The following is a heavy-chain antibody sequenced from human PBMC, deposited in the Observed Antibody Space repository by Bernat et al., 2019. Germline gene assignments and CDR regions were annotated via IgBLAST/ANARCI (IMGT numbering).Heavy chain of an antibody. D-gene: IGHD6-19*01. CDR3: ARVGYSSGWYWYFAL. CDR2: IYSGSNT. CDR1: GFTFSSYA. Sequence: EVQLVESGGGLVQPGGSLRLSCSASGFTFSSYAMHWVRQAPGKGLEWVSVIYSGSNTYYADSVKGRFTISRDNSKNTLYLQMNSLRAEDTAVYYCARVGYSSGWYWYFALWGRGTLVTVSS. J-gene: IGHJ2*01. V-gene: IGHV3-66*01.